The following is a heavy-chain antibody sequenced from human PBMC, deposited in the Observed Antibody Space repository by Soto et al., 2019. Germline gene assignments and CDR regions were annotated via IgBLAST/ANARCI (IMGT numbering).Heavy chain of an antibody. CDR3: AKFRYYWNDGGDWFDP. CDR2: ISGSGGST. J-gene: IGHJ5*02. D-gene: IGHD1-20*01. Sequence: EVQLLESGGGLVQPGGSLRLSCAASGFTFSSYAMSWVRQAPGKGLEWVSAISGSGGSTYYADSVKGRFTISRDNSKNTLYLQMNSLRAEDTAVYYCAKFRYYWNDGGDWFDPWGQGTLVNVSS. CDR1: GFTFSSYA. V-gene: IGHV3-23*01.